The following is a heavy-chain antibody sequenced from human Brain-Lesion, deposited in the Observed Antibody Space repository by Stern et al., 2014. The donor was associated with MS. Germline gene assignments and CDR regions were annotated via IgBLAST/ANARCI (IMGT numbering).Heavy chain of an antibody. J-gene: IGHJ6*02. D-gene: IGHD3-10*01. V-gene: IGHV3-11*01. CDR1: GFIFSDYY. CDR2: IGRSGDAI. CDR3: ARGPRRYYGSESPNTYYYGMDV. Sequence: QVQLVQSGGGLVKPGGSLRLSCAASGFIFSDYYMSWIRQAPGKGLEWVSYIGRSGDAIYYADSVKGRFTISRDNAKNSMYLQMNSLRAEDTAVDYCARGPRRYYGSESPNTYYYGMDVWGQGTTVTVSS.